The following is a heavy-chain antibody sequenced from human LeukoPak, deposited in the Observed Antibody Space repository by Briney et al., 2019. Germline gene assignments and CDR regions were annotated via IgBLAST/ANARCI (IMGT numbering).Heavy chain of an antibody. CDR3: ARAVLGIVSYYYYMDV. D-gene: IGHD7-27*01. CDR2: ITPIFGTA. J-gene: IGHJ6*03. V-gene: IGHV1-69*05. Sequence: SVKVSCKASGGTFSSYAISWVRQAPGQGLEWMGGITPIFGTANYAQKFQGRVTITTDESTSTAYMELSSLRSEDTAVYYCARAVLGIVSYYYYMDVWGKGTTVTVSS. CDR1: GGTFSSYA.